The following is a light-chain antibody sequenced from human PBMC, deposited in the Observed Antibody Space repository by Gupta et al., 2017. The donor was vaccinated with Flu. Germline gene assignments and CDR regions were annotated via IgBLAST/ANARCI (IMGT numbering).Light chain of an antibody. CDR2: GAY. CDR1: QRGT. CDR3: QQYVTSPPGVT. Sequence: GEAATLSCRASQRGTIAWYQQKPGQAPRLLIYGAYHRAAGIPDRFSGSGSGTDFILTISRLEPEDFAVYYCQQYVTSPPGVTFGPGTKVDVK. V-gene: IGKV3-20*01. J-gene: IGKJ3*01.